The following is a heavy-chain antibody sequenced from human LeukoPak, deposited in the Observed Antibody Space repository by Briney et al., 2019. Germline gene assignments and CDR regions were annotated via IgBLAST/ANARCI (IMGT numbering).Heavy chain of an antibody. CDR1: GGSISSYY. CDR2: IYYSGST. Sequence: MPSETLSLTCTVSGGSISSYYWSWIRQPPGKGLEWIGYIYYSGSTNYNPSLKSRVTISVDTSKNQFSLKLSSVTAADTAVYYCARHDSSGLFGYWGQGTLVTVSS. V-gene: IGHV4-59*08. D-gene: IGHD6-19*01. J-gene: IGHJ4*02. CDR3: ARHDSSGLFGY.